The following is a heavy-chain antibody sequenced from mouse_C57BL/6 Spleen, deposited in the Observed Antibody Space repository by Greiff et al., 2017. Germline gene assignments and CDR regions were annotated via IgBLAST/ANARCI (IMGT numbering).Heavy chain of an antibody. CDR2: IDPETGGT. Sequence: VKLMESGAELVRPGASVTLSCKASGYTFTDYEMHWVKQTPVHGLEWIGAIDPETGGTAYNQKFKGKAILTADKSSSTAYMELRSLTSEDSAVYYCTPPYYSNTWFAYWGQGTLVTVSA. V-gene: IGHV1-15*01. J-gene: IGHJ3*01. D-gene: IGHD2-5*01. CDR1: GYTFTDYE. CDR3: TPPYYSNTWFAY.